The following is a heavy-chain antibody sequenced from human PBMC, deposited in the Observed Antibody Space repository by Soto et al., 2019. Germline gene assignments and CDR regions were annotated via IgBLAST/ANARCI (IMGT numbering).Heavy chain of an antibody. CDR2: IYSGGST. J-gene: IGHJ1*01. D-gene: IGHD6-19*01. V-gene: IGHV3-66*01. Sequence: GGSLRLSCAASGFTVSSNYMSWVRQAPGKGLEWVSVIYSGGSTYYADSVKGRFTISRDNSKNTLYLQMNSLRAEDTAVYYCARLYSSGWETPEYFQHWGQGTLVTVSS. CDR3: ARLYSSGWETPEYFQH. CDR1: GFTVSSNY.